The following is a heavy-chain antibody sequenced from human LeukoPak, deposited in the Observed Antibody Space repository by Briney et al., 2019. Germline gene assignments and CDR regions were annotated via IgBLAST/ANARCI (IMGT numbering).Heavy chain of an antibody. CDR3: ARGTVTMVDY. CDR2: IYSGGXT. Sequence: PGGSLRLSCAASXXXXXXXXXXXVXXXXXXXXXXVSVIYSGGXTYYXDSVKXRFTISRDNSKNTLFLQMTSLRAGDTAVYYCARGTVTMVDYWGQGTLVTVSS. J-gene: IGHJ4*02. CDR1: XXXXXXXX. D-gene: IGHD3-10*01. V-gene: IGHV3-66*01.